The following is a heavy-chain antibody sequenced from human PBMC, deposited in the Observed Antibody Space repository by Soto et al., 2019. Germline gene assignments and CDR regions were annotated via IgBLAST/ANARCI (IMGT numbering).Heavy chain of an antibody. CDR2: IWYDGSNK. CDR1: GFTFSGYG. J-gene: IGHJ4*02. V-gene: IGHV3-33*01. D-gene: IGHD3-10*01. CDR3: ARELRVRGVTYYFDY. Sequence: QVQLVESGGGVVQPGRSLRLSCAASGFTFSGYGMHWVRQAPGKGLEWVAVIWYDGSNKYYADSVKGRFTISRDNSKNTLYLQMNSLRAEDTAVYYCARELRVRGVTYYFDYWGQGTLVTVSS.